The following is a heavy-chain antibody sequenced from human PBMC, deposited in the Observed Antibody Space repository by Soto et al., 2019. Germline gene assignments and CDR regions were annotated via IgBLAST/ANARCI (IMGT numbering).Heavy chain of an antibody. D-gene: IGHD3-3*01. Sequence: PGGSLRLSCAASGFTFSSYWMHWVRQAPGKGLVWVSRINSDGSSTSYADSVKGRFTISRDNAKNTLYLQMNSLRAEDTAVYYCANLDGVVTQSSYYYYYMDGWGKGTTVTVSS. CDR1: GFTFSSYW. CDR2: INSDGSST. J-gene: IGHJ6*03. V-gene: IGHV3-74*01. CDR3: ANLDGVVTQSSYYYYYMDG.